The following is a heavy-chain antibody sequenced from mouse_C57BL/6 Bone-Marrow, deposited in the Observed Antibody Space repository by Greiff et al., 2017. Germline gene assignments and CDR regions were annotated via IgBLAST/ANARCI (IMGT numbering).Heavy chain of an antibody. CDR2: ISDGGSYT. J-gene: IGHJ3*01. CDR1: GFTFSSYA. Sequence: EVKLVESGGGLVKPGGSLKLSCAASGFTFSSYAMSWVRQTPEKRLEWVATISDGGSYTYYPDNVKGRFTISRDNAKNNLYLQMSHLKSDDTAMYYCARPRDYDVAWFAYWGQGTLVTVSA. V-gene: IGHV5-4*03. D-gene: IGHD2-4*01. CDR3: ARPRDYDVAWFAY.